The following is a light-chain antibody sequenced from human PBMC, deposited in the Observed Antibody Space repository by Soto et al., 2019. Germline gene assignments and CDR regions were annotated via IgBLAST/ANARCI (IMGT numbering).Light chain of an antibody. CDR2: GAS. V-gene: IGKV3-15*01. Sequence: EIVMTQSPATLSVSPGERATLSCRASQSVSSNLAWYQQKPGQAPRLLIYGASIRATGITARFSGSGSGTEFTLTISSLQSEDFAVYYCQQYNNWTLTFGGGTKVEIK. J-gene: IGKJ4*01. CDR1: QSVSSN. CDR3: QQYNNWTLT.